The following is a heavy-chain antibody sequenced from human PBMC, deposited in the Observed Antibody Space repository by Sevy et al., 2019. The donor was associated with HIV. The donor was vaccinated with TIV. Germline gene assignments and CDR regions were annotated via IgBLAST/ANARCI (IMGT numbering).Heavy chain of an antibody. CDR3: AEGGGGNYDPDEIGYYFYYYNMDV. CDR2: ISGSGTRT. J-gene: IGHJ6*03. D-gene: IGHD3-22*01. CDR1: GFSFDSYG. Sequence: GGSLRLSCAVSGFSFDSYGMTWVRQAPGKGLEWVSGISGSGTRTYYADSVKGRFSISRDNSKNRLYLQMNSLRSEDTAIYYCAEGGGGNYDPDEIGYYFYYYNMDVWGKGTTVIVSS. V-gene: IGHV3-23*01.